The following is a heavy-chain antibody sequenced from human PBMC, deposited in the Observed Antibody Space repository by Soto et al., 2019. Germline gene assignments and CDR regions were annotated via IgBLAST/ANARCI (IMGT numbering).Heavy chain of an antibody. Sequence: SETLSLTCAVSGGSISSGGYSCSWIRQPPGKGLEWIGYIYHSGSTYYNPSLKSRVTISVDRSKNQFSLKLSSVTAADTAVYYCAREYQFKWFDPWGQGTLVTVSS. J-gene: IGHJ5*02. D-gene: IGHD2-2*01. V-gene: IGHV4-30-2*01. CDR1: GGSISSGGYS. CDR3: AREYQFKWFDP. CDR2: IYHSGST.